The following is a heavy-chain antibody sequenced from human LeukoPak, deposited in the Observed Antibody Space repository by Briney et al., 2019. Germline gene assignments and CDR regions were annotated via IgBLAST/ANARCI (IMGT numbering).Heavy chain of an antibody. V-gene: IGHV1-69*13. D-gene: IGHD4-23*01. CDR1: GYTFTSYG. J-gene: IGHJ5*02. CDR2: IIPIFGAA. CDR3: ARDNSIHERGWWFDP. Sequence: SVKVSCKASGYTFTSYGISWVRQAPGQGLEWMGGIIPIFGAANYAQKFQGRVTITADESTTTDYMELSSLKSDDTAVYYCARDNSIHERGWWFDPWGQGTLVTVSS.